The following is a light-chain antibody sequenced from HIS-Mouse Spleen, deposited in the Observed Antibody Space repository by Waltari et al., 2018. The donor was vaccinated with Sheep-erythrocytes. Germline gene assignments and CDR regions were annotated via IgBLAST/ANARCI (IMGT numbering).Light chain of an antibody. CDR1: SSDVGLSNL. CDR3: CSYAGSSTLV. CDR2: EGS. Sequence: QSALTRPASVAGSPGQSITISFTVPSSDVGLSNLASWYQQHPGTAPNLMIYEGSKRPSGVSNRFSGSKSGNTASLTISGLQAEDEADYYCCSYAGSSTLVFGGGTKLTVL. J-gene: IGLJ2*01. V-gene: IGLV2-23*01.